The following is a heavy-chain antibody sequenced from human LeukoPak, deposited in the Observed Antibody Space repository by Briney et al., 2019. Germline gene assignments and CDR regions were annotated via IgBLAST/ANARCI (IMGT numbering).Heavy chain of an antibody. CDR3: ATVPRQLTREVYYFDY. Sequence: ASVKVSCKVSGYTLTELSMHWVRQAPGKGLEWMGGFDPEDGETIYAQKFQGRVTMTEDTSTDTAYMELSSLRSEDTAVYYCATVPRQLTREVYYFDYWGQGTLVTVSS. V-gene: IGHV1-24*01. D-gene: IGHD2-8*01. CDR1: GYTLTELS. J-gene: IGHJ4*02. CDR2: FDPEDGET.